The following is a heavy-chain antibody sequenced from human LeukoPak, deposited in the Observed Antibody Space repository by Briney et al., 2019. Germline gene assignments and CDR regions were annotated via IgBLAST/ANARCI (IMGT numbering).Heavy chain of an antibody. D-gene: IGHD4-11*01. J-gene: IGHJ6*02. V-gene: IGHV4-61*01. CDR3: ATDYSNFYGMDV. CDR2: IQNSATT. Sequence: SETLSLTCTVSGGSVNSGSYFWSWFRQPPGRGLEWIGYIQNSATTNYNPSLESRVTIFVDSSKDQFSLRVTSVTAADTAVYYCATDYSNFYGMDVWGQGTTVTVS. CDR1: GGSVNSGSYF.